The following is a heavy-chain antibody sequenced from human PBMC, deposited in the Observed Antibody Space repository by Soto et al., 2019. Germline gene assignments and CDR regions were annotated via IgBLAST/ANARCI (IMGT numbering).Heavy chain of an antibody. Sequence: PGESLKISCKGSGYSFTSYCIGSVRQMPGKGLEWMGIIYPGDSDTRYSPSFQGQVTISADKSISTAYLQWSSLKASDTAMYYCALSGGLHYDILTGYSPDAFDIWGQGTMVTV. CDR2: IYPGDSDT. CDR1: GYSFTSYC. J-gene: IGHJ3*02. V-gene: IGHV5-51*01. CDR3: ALSGGLHYDILTGYSPDAFDI. D-gene: IGHD3-9*01.